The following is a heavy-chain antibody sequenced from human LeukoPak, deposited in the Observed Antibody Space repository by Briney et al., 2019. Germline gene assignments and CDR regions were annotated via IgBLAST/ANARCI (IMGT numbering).Heavy chain of an antibody. CDR2: VNPSGGGT. D-gene: IGHD2-8*01. CDR1: GYTFTNYY. J-gene: IGHJ5*02. V-gene: IGHV1-46*01. Sequence: ASVKVSCKASGYTFTNYYIHWVRQAPGQGPEWMGMVNPSGGGTIYAQRFQGRVSVTRDTSTSTVYMELSSLGSEDTAVYYCAREIPNAYWFDPWGQGTLVTVSS. CDR3: AREIPNAYWFDP.